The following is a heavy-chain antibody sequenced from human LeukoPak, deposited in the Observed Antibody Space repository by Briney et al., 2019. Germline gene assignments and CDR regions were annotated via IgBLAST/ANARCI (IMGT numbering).Heavy chain of an antibody. V-gene: IGHV3-23*01. Sequence: GGSLRLSCAASGFIFSTYVMSWVRQAPGKGLEWVSGISASGDRTYYADSVKGRFTISRDNSKNTLYLQMSSLRAEDTAVYYCARDLPKITIFGALQHWGQGRLVTVSS. CDR3: ARDLPKITIFGALQH. CDR1: GFIFSTYV. J-gene: IGHJ1*01. CDR2: ISASGDRT. D-gene: IGHD3-3*01.